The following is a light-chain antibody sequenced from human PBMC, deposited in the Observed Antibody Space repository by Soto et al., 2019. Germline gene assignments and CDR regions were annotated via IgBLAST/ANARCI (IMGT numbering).Light chain of an antibody. CDR3: QQRRNCPIN. Sequence: DIVMTQSPLSLPVTPGEPASISCRSSQSLLHNNGYNYLDWYVQKPGQSPQVLIYLGSKRASGVPDRFSGSGSGTDFTLTISSLEPEDFAVYYCQQRRNCPINFGQGTRLEI. V-gene: IGKV2-28*01. CDR1: QSLLHNNGYNY. CDR2: LGS. J-gene: IGKJ5*01.